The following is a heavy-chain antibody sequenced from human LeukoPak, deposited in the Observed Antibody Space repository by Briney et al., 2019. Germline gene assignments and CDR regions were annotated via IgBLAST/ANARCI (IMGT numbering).Heavy chain of an antibody. Sequence: SETLSLTCTVSGGSISSSSYYWGWIRQPPGKGLEWIGSIYYSGSTYYNPSLESRVTISVDTSKNQFSLKLSSVTAADTAVYYCAVYYYDSSAFDWFDPWGQGTLVTVSS. V-gene: IGHV4-39*07. CDR3: AVYYYDSSAFDWFDP. D-gene: IGHD3-22*01. J-gene: IGHJ5*02. CDR1: GGSISSSSYY. CDR2: IYYSGST.